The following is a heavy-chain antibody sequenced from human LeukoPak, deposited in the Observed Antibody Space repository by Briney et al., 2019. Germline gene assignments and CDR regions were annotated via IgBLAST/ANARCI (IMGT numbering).Heavy chain of an antibody. D-gene: IGHD6-19*01. CDR2: IYTSGST. CDR1: GGSISSYY. J-gene: IGHJ6*03. V-gene: IGHV4-4*09. CDR3: ARLSPGIAVAGTRYYYYYYMDV. Sequence: SETLSLTCTVSGGSISSYYWSWIRQPPGKGLEWIGYIYTSGSTNYNPPLKSRVTISVDTSKNQFSLKLSSVTAADTAVYYCARLSPGIAVAGTRYYYYYYMDVWGKGTTVTVSS.